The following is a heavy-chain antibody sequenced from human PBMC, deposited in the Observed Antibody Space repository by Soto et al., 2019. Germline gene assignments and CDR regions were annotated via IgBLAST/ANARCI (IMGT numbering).Heavy chain of an antibody. CDR1: GFTFSSYA. D-gene: IGHD2-2*03. J-gene: IGHJ6*02. Sequence: LRLSCAASGFTFSSYAMAWVRQAPGKGLEWVSAISDSGGSTYYADSVKGRFTISRDNSKNTLYLQMNSLRAEDTAVYYCAKDLGYCSSSSCQPPYGMDVWGQGTTVTVSS. CDR3: AKDLGYCSSSSCQPPYGMDV. CDR2: ISDSGGST. V-gene: IGHV3-23*01.